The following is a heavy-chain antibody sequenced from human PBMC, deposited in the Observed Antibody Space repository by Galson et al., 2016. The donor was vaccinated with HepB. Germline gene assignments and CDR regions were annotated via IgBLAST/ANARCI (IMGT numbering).Heavy chain of an antibody. D-gene: IGHD2-2*01. CDR3: ANDGVESVKGGYYYYMDV. CDR1: GFTFSSYG. V-gene: IGHV3-30*18. J-gene: IGHJ6*03. Sequence: SLRLSCAASGFTFSSYGMHWVRQAPGKGLEWVAFISYDGSKKYYAESVKGPFTISRDNSKNTLYLQLNSLRTEDTAVYYCANDGVESVKGGYYYYMDVWGKGTTVTVSS. CDR2: ISYDGSKK.